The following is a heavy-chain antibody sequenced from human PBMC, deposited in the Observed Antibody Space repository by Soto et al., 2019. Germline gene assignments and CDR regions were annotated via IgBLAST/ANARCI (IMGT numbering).Heavy chain of an antibody. J-gene: IGHJ5*02. CDR2: IIPILGIA. V-gene: IGHV1-69*02. CDR3: ARTVRVLRFLEPNWFDP. Sequence: ASVKVSCKASGGTFSSYTISWVRQAPGQGLEWMGRIIPILGIANYAQKFQGRVTITADKSTSTAYMELSSLRSEDTAVYYCARTVRVLRFLEPNWFDPWGQGTLVTVSS. D-gene: IGHD3-3*01. CDR1: GGTFSSYT.